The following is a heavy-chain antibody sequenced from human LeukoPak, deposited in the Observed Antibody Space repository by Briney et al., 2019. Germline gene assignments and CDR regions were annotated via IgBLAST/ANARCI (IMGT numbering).Heavy chain of an antibody. CDR1: GFTFSSYA. D-gene: IGHD5-12*01. CDR2: ISYDGSNK. CDR3: ARVREDSGYDYDPWYFDY. V-gene: IGHV3-30*04. J-gene: IGHJ4*02. Sequence: PGRSLRLPCAASGFTFSSYAMPGVRQAPGQGLEWVAVISYDGSNKYYADSVKRRFTMSRDNSMNTLYLQMNSRRAEDTAVYYGARVREDSGYDYDPWYFDYGGEGTLDSVSS.